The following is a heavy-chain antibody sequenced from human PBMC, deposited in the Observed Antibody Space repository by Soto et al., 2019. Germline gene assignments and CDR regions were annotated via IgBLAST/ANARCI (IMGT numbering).Heavy chain of an antibody. CDR3: ARARGRNWDQPFDY. Sequence: GGSLRLSCAASGFTLDDYAMHWVRQPPGKGLEWVSSINWNSGSTGYAGSVKGRFTISRDNAKNFLYLQMTSLKSEDTALYYCARARGRNWDQPFDYWGQGTLVTVSS. CDR2: INWNSGST. V-gene: IGHV3-9*01. J-gene: IGHJ4*02. CDR1: GFTLDDYA. D-gene: IGHD7-27*01.